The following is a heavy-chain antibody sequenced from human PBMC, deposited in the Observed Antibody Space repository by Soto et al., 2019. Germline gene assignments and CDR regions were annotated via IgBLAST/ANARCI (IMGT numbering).Heavy chain of an antibody. Sequence: ASVKVSCKASGYTFTSFGISWVRQAPGQGLEWMGLISGYDGHTEYGQKFQGRVTMTTDTSTSTAYMDLRSLTSADTAVYFCARVVPIASNTYNPTWPWGQGTLVTVSS. CDR3: ARVVPIASNTYNPTWP. CDR1: GYTFTSFG. V-gene: IGHV1-18*04. D-gene: IGHD1-1*01. CDR2: ISGYDGHT. J-gene: IGHJ5*02.